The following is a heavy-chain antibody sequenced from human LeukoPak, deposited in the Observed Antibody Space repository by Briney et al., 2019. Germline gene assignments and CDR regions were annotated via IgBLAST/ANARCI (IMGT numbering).Heavy chain of an antibody. Sequence: SGPTLVKPTQTLTLTCTFSGFSLSTRGVGVGWIRQPPGKALEWLALIYWNDDKRYSPSLKSRLTITKDTSKNQVVLTMANMDPVDTATYSCAHRPNYYDFWSGYQNGDYFDYWGQGTLVTVSS. CDR3: AHRPNYYDFWSGYQNGDYFDY. J-gene: IGHJ4*02. D-gene: IGHD3-3*01. V-gene: IGHV2-5*01. CDR2: IYWNDDK. CDR1: GFSLSTRGVG.